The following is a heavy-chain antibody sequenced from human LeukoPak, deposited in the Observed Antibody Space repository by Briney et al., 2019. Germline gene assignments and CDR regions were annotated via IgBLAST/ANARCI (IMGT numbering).Heavy chain of an antibody. CDR2: IYYSGST. CDR1: GGSVSSSTYY. J-gene: IGHJ4*02. CDR3: ARIMLSWRGFDC. D-gene: IGHD3-10*02. Sequence: SETLSLTCTVSGGSVSSSTYYWGWIRQPPGKGLEWIGSIYYSGSTYYNPSLKSRGIISVETSKNQFSLKLSSVTAADTAVYYCARIMLSWRGFDCWGQGTLVTVSS. V-gene: IGHV4-39*07.